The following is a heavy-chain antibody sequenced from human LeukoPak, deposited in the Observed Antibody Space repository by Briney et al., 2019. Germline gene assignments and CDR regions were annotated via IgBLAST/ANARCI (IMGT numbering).Heavy chain of an antibody. Sequence: LQTLSLTCDVSGVSINTCCYYWTWIRQPPGKGLEWIGYKYYSGSTRYNSSLRSRLTISLDSSKNQFSLRLTSVTAADTAVYYCARGRSYGFDFDSWGPGTLVIVSS. J-gene: IGHJ4*02. CDR1: GVSINTCCYY. CDR3: ARGRSYGFDFDS. V-gene: IGHV4-61*01. D-gene: IGHD5-18*01. CDR2: KYYSGST.